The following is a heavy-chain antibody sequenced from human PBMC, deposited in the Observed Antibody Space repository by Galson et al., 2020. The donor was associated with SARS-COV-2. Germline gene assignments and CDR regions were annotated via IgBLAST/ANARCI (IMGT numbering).Heavy chain of an antibody. CDR2: IRGDGSET. J-gene: IGHJ4*02. V-gene: IGHV3-7*01. Sequence: GGSLRLSCVVSGFTFSDYWMNWIRQAPGKGLEWVANIRGDGSETNYADSVQGRFSISRDNAVDTLYLEMKSLRVDDTAVYYCTREGWQGGYWGQGTRVTVSS. CDR1: GFTFSDYW. D-gene: IGHD2-15*01. CDR3: TREGWQGGY.